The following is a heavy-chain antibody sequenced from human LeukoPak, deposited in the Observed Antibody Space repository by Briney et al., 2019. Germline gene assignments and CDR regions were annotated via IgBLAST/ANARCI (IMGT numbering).Heavy chain of an antibody. CDR3: AIRPPITMKNIWPFDY. CDR1: RYTFTRYY. Sequence: GASVKVSCKASRYTFTRYYMHWVRQAPGQGREGMGWINPNSGGTNYAQKFQGRVTMTRDTSIRTAYMELSRLRSDATAVYYCAIRPPITMKNIWPFDYWGQGTLVTVSS. V-gene: IGHV1-2*02. D-gene: IGHD3-22*01. J-gene: IGHJ4*02. CDR2: INPNSGGT.